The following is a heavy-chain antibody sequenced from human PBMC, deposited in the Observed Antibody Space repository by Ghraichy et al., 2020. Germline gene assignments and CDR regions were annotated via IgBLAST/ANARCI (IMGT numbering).Heavy chain of an antibody. J-gene: IGHJ6*03. D-gene: IGHD4-11*01. CDR2: INHSGST. CDR1: GGSFSGYY. Sequence: TLSLTCAVYGGSFSGYYWSWIRQPPGKGLEWIGEINHSGSTNYNPSLKSRVTISVDTSKNQFSLKLSSVTAADTAVYYCARGQNDYSNYYYYMDVWGKGTTVTVSS. V-gene: IGHV4-34*01. CDR3: ARGQNDYSNYYYYMDV.